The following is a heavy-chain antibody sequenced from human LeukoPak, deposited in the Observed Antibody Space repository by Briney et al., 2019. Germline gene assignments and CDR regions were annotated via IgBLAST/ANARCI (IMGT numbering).Heavy chain of an antibody. D-gene: IGHD1-7*01. CDR1: GFTFSSYS. CDR2: ISTSST. Sequence: GGSLRLSCAASGFTFSSYSMNWVRQAPGKGLEWVSSISTSSTYYADSVKGRFTISRDNAKNSLYLQMNSLRDEDTAVYYCARADWNSDYFDYWGQGTLVTVSS. CDR3: ARADWNSDYFDY. V-gene: IGHV3-21*01. J-gene: IGHJ4*02.